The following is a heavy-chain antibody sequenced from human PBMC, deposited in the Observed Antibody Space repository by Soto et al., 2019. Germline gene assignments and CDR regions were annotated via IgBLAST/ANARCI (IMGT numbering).Heavy chain of an antibody. CDR1: GGSFSGYY. D-gene: IGHD6-19*01. CDR2: INHSGST. CDR3: ASGSPSIAVAGTGNYFDY. Sequence: SETLSLTCAVYGGSFSGYYWSWIRQPPGKGLEWIGEINHSGSTNYNPSLKSRVTISVDTSKNQFSLKLSSVTAADTAVYYCASGSPSIAVAGTGNYFDYWGQGTLVTFSS. J-gene: IGHJ4*02. V-gene: IGHV4-34*01.